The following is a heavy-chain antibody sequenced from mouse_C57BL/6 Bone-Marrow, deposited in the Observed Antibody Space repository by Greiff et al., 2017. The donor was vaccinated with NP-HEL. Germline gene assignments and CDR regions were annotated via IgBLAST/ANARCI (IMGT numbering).Heavy chain of an antibody. V-gene: IGHV5-4*01. CDR1: GFTFSSYA. J-gene: IGHJ1*03. CDR2: ISDGGSYT. D-gene: IGHD2-13*01. CDR3: ARDDWINWYFDV. Sequence: EVQVVESGGGLVKPGGSLKLSCAASGFTFSSYAMSWVRQTPEKRLEWVATISDGGSYTYYPENVKGRFTISRDNTKNNLYLQMSHLKSEDTAMYYSARDDWINWYFDVWVKETTVTVSS.